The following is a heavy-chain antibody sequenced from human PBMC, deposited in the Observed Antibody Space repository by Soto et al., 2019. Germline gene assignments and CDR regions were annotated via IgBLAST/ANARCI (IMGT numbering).Heavy chain of an antibody. CDR1: GGSISSYY. CDR3: ARHTAMVLFDY. J-gene: IGHJ4*02. V-gene: IGHV4-59*08. CDR2: IYYSGST. D-gene: IGHD5-18*01. Sequence: SETLSLTCTVSGGSISSYYWSWIRQPPGKGLEWIGYIYYSGSTNYNPSLKSRVTISVDTSKNQFSLKLNSMTAADTAVYYCARHTAMVLFDYWGRGTLVTVSS.